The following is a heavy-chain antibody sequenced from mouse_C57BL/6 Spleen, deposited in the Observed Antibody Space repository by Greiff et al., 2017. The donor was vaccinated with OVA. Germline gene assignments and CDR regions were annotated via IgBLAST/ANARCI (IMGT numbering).Heavy chain of an antibody. V-gene: IGHV14-4*01. D-gene: IGHD1-1*01. Sequence: VQLQQSGAELVRPGASVKLSCTASGFNFTDDYMHWVKQRPEQGLEWIGWIDPENGDTEYASKFQGKATITADTSSNTAYLQPSSLTSDVTAVDYCATESLITTVVAPFAYWGQGTLVTVSA. CDR2: IDPENGDT. CDR3: ATESLITTVVAPFAY. J-gene: IGHJ3*01. CDR1: GFNFTDDY.